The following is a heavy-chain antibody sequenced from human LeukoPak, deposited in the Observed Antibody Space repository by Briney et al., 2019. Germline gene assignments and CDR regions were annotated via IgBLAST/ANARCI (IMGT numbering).Heavy chain of an antibody. CDR2: IYYSGST. CDR3: VRSFAGMD. V-gene: IGHV4-59*12. D-gene: IGHD3-10*01. J-gene: IGHJ4*02. Sequence: GSLRLSCAASGFTFSSYWMTWVRQAPGKGLEWIGYIYYSGSTNYNPSLKSRVTISKDTSKNQFSLETRSVTAADTAVYYCVRSFAGMDWGQGTLVTVSS. CDR1: GFTFSSYW.